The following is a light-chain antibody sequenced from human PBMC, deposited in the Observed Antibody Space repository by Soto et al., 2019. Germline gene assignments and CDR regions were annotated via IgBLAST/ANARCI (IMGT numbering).Light chain of an antibody. Sequence: IELTQAPSSLSASLGERLTITCRAGQGISSNLAWYQQTPREAPKLLFDAAYTLQGGVPSRFSSSGSGTDFILTISSLQPEYFATYYCQQLDSYPLTFGGGTKVDIK. V-gene: IGKV1-9*01. CDR1: QGISSN. CDR2: AAY. CDR3: QQLDSYPLT. J-gene: IGKJ4*01.